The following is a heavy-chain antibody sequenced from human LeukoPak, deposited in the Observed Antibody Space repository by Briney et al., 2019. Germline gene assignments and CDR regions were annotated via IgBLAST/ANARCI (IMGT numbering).Heavy chain of an antibody. CDR2: INFDGSVK. V-gene: IGHV3-74*01. CDR1: GITFNRYW. J-gene: IGHJ4*02. Sequence: GGSLRLSCVASGITFNRYWMHWVRQAPGKGLVWVASINFDGSVKTYADSVKGQFTISRDNAKNTLYVQMNSLTAEDTAVYYCATEGPHYFDYWGLGTLVTVSS. CDR3: ATEGPHYFDY.